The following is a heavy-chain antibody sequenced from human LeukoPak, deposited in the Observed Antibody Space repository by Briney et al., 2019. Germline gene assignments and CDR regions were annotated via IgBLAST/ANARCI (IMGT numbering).Heavy chain of an antibody. CDR1: GGSISSSSHY. V-gene: IGHV4-39*07. CDR2: INYSGST. D-gene: IGHD4-17*01. Sequence: SETLSLTCSVSGGSISSSSHYWGWIRQPPGKGLEWIGSINYSGSTYYNPSLKSRVTISVDTSKNQFSLKLSSVTAADTAVYYCARDADYGDYYYYGMDVWGQGTTVTVSS. J-gene: IGHJ6*02. CDR3: ARDADYGDYYYYGMDV.